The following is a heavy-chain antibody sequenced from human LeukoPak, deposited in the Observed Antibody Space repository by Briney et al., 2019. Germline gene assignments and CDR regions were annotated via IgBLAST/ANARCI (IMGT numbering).Heavy chain of an antibody. D-gene: IGHD4-17*01. CDR1: GFTFSSYA. J-gene: IGHJ5*02. CDR3: AKDYGDYAAYPNWFDP. V-gene: IGHV3-23*01. Sequence: PGGSLRLSCAASGFTFSSYAMSWVRQAPGKGLEWVSAISGSGGSTYYADSVKGRFTISKDNSKNTLYLQMNSLRAEDTAVYYCAKDYGDYAAYPNWFDPWGQGTLVTVSS. CDR2: ISGSGGST.